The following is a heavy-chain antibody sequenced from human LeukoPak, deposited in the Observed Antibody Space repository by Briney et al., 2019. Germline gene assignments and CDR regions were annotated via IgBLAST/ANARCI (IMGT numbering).Heavy chain of an antibody. CDR1: GYTFTGYY. CDR2: TNPNSGGT. D-gene: IGHD3-10*01. Sequence: ASVKVSCKASGYTFTGYYMHWVRQAPGQGLEWMGRTNPNSGGTNYAQKFQGRVTMTRDTSISTAYMELSRLRSDDTAVYYCAREVGYGSGSYYPYNWFDPWGQGTLVTVSS. CDR3: AREVGYGSGSYYPYNWFDP. V-gene: IGHV1-2*06. J-gene: IGHJ5*02.